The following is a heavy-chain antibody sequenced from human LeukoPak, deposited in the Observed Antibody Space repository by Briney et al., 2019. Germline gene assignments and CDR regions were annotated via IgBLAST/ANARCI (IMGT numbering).Heavy chain of an antibody. J-gene: IGHJ4*02. Sequence: GGSLRLSCTASGFTFSSYGMHWVRQAPGKGLEWVAAISHDGSNKYYADSVKGRFTIPRDNSKNTLYLQMNSLRAEDTAVYYCAKAGGGNYWGQGTLVTVSS. V-gene: IGHV3-30*18. CDR2: ISHDGSNK. D-gene: IGHD3-16*01. CDR1: GFTFSSYG. CDR3: AKAGGGNY.